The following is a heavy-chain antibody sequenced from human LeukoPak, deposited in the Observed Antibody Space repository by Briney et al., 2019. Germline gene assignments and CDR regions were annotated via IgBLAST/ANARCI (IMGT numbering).Heavy chain of an antibody. J-gene: IGHJ3*02. D-gene: IGHD2-15*01. Sequence: GVSLRLSCAASGFPFSSYSMNWVRQAPGRGLEWVSSVSSSSSHIYDQDSVKGRLTNSRDNATNSMYLQMYRLRVGDTAVYLCARDKGHIVVVVAAMDAFDIWGQGTMVTVSS. V-gene: IGHV3-21*01. CDR1: GFPFSSYS. CDR2: VSSSSSHI. CDR3: ARDKGHIVVVVAAMDAFDI.